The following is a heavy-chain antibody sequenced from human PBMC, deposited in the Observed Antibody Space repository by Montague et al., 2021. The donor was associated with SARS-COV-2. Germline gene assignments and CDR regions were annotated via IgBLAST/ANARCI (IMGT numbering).Heavy chain of an antibody. CDR2: S. J-gene: IGHJ5*02. V-gene: IGHV4-59*01. Sequence: SKYKPSLKSRVTILVDTSKNQFSLKLSSVTAADTAVYYCARCITSFGVVGSWFDPWGQGTLVTVSS. D-gene: IGHD3-3*01. CDR3: ARCITSFGVVGSWFDP.